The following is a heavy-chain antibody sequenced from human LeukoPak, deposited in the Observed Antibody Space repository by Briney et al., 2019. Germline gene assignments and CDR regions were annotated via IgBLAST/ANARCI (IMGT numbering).Heavy chain of an antibody. J-gene: IGHJ4*02. V-gene: IGHV3-7*01. CDR2: IKYDGSEK. D-gene: IGHD3-10*01. CDR3: ARGGWLAFDY. Sequence: GGSLRLSCVASGFTFSSYWMTWVRQAPGTGLEWVASIKYDGSEKYYVDSVKGRFTISRDNVENSLYLQMNSLRADDTALYYCARGGWLAFDYWGQGTLVTVSS. CDR1: GFTFSSYW.